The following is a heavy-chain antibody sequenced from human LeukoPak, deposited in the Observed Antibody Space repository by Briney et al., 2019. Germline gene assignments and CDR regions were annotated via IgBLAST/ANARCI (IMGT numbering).Heavy chain of an antibody. V-gene: IGHV3-9*01. CDR1: GFTFDDYA. CDR2: ISWNSGSI. Sequence: GGSLRLSCAASGFTFDDYAMHWVRQAPGKGLEWVSGISWNSGSIGYADSVKGRFTISRDNAKNSLYLQMNSLRAEDTALYYCANGHTAFLSGSTSCRGCLSYFDYWGQGTLVTVSS. D-gene: IGHD2-2*01. J-gene: IGHJ4*02. CDR3: ANGHTAFLSGSTSCRGCLSYFDY.